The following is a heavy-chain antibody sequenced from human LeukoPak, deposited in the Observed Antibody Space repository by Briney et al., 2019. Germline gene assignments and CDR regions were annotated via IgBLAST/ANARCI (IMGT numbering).Heavy chain of an antibody. CDR2: IKQDGSEK. J-gene: IGHJ6*02. CDR1: GFTFSSYW. D-gene: IGHD6-13*01. V-gene: IGHV3-7*01. CDR3: AREPAGSWPYYYYYYGMDV. Sequence: GGSLRFSCAASGFTFSSYWMSWVRQAPGKGLEWVANIKQDGSEKYYVDSVKGRFTISRDNAKNSLYLQMNSLRAEDTAVYYCAREPAGSWPYYYYYYGMDVWGQGTTVTVSS.